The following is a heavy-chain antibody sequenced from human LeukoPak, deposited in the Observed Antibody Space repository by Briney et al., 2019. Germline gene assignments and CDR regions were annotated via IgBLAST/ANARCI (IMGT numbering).Heavy chain of an antibody. J-gene: IGHJ6*02. V-gene: IGHV4-30-4*07. CDR2: IWYSGDT. CDR1: GGSISSGGYS. CDR3: ARDDHSPHYHYAMGV. D-gene: IGHD4-11*01. Sequence: PSQTLSLTCAVSGGSISSGGYSWRWVRQDPGKRLEWIGFIWYSGDTDYNPSLRSRVTISVDTSKNQFSLKLNSVTAADTAVYYCARDDHSPHYHYAMGVWGQGITVTVSS.